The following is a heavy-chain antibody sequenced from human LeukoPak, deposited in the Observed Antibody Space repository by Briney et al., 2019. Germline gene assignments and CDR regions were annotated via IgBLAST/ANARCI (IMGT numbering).Heavy chain of an antibody. CDR1: GGSFSGYY. D-gene: IGHD3-16*02. CDR3: ARGDYVWGSYRYPTPFDY. Sequence: SETLSLTCAVYGGSFSGYYWSWIRQPPGKGLERIGEINHSGSTNYNPSLKSRVTISVDTSKNQFSLKLSSVTAADTAVYYCARGDYVWGSYRYPTPFDYLGQGTLITVSS. J-gene: IGHJ4*02. V-gene: IGHV4-34*01. CDR2: INHSGST.